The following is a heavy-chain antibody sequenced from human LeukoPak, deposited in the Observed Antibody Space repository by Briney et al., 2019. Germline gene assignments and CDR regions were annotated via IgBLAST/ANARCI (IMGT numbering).Heavy chain of an antibody. J-gene: IGHJ4*02. CDR1: GFTFSSYS. D-gene: IGHD6-25*01. Sequence: GGSLRLSCAASGFTFSSYSMNWVRQAPGKGLEWVSYISYGSGTIYYADSVKGRFTISRDNAKNSLYLQMNSLRDEDTAVYYCARDFSPGQRFYFDYWGQGTLVTVSS. CDR3: ARDFSPGQRFYFDY. CDR2: ISYGSGTI. V-gene: IGHV3-48*02.